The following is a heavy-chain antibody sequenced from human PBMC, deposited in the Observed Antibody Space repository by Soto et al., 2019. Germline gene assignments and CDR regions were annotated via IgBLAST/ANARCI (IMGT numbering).Heavy chain of an antibody. V-gene: IGHV3-30*18. CDR2: ISYDGSNK. Sequence: GGSLRLSCAASGFTFSSYGMHWVRQAPGKGLEWVAVISYDGSNKYYADSVKGRFTISRDNSKNTLYLQMNSLRAEDTAVYYCAKDRDYSNYVGWYFDLWGRGTLVTVSS. J-gene: IGHJ2*01. D-gene: IGHD4-4*01. CDR1: GFTFSSYG. CDR3: AKDRDYSNYVGWYFDL.